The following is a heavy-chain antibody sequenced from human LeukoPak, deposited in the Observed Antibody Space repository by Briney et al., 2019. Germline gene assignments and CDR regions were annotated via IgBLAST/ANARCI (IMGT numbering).Heavy chain of an antibody. Sequence: GGSLRLSCAASGFRFSNAWMSWVRQAPGKGLEWVGRIKSKTDGGTTEYAAPVKGRLNISRDDSKNTLYLQMNSLKTEDTAVYDCATDSSSSSHYWGEGALV. CDR2: IKSKTDGGTT. CDR1: GFRFSNAW. CDR3: ATDSSSSSHY. D-gene: IGHD6-6*01. V-gene: IGHV3-15*01. J-gene: IGHJ4*02.